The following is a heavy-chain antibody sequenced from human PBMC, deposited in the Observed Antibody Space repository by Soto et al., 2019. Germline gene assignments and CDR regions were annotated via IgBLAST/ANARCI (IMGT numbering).Heavy chain of an antibody. J-gene: IGHJ3*01. D-gene: IGHD1-26*01. CDR2: INSDGSST. V-gene: IGHV3-74*01. Sequence: EVQLVESGGGLVQPGESLRLSCAASGFTFSDYWMHWVRQAPGKGPVWVSRINSDGSSTTYADSVKGRFSISRDNARNTVYLQMSSLRAEDTAVYYCARGDRGAFDLWGQGTVLTVSS. CDR3: ARGDRGAFDL. CDR1: GFTFSDYW.